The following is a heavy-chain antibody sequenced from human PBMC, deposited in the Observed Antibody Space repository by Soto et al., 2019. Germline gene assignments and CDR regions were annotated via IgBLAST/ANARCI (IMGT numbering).Heavy chain of an antibody. J-gene: IGHJ3*02. CDR2: IWYDGSNK. D-gene: IGHD3-16*02. V-gene: IGHV3-33*01. CDR1: GFTFSSYG. Sequence: QVQLVESGGGVVQPGRSLRLSCAASGFTFSSYGMHWVRQAPGKGLEWVAVIWYDGSNKYYADSVKGRFTISRDNSKNTRYLQMNSLRAEDTAVYYCARDGNDYVWGSYRPDDAFDIWGQGTMVTVSS. CDR3: ARDGNDYVWGSYRPDDAFDI.